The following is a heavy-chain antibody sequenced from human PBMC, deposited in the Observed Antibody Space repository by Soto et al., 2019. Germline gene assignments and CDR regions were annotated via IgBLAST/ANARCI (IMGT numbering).Heavy chain of an antibody. J-gene: IGHJ3*02. CDR2: IKQDGSEK. V-gene: IGHV3-7*01. CDR3: ARDIVVVIALGVFDI. D-gene: IGHD2-21*01. CDR1: GFTFSSYW. Sequence: GGSLRLSCAASGFTFSSYWMSWVRQAPGKGLEWVANIKQDGSEKYYVDSVKGRFTISRDNAKNSLYLQMNSLRAEDTAVYYCARDIVVVIALGVFDIWGQGTMVTVSS.